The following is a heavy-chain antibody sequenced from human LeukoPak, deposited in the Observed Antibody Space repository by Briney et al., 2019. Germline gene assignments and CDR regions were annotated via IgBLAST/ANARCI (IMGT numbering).Heavy chain of an antibody. Sequence: ASVNVSCKASGYTLPGYYMHWVRQAPGQGLEWMGWINPNSGGTNYAQKFQGRVTMTRDTSISTAYMELSRLRSDDTAVYYCAREHSSSSGKVFDYWGQGTLVTVSS. V-gene: IGHV1-2*02. CDR3: AREHSSSSGKVFDY. CDR1: GYTLPGYY. D-gene: IGHD6-6*01. J-gene: IGHJ4*02. CDR2: INPNSGGT.